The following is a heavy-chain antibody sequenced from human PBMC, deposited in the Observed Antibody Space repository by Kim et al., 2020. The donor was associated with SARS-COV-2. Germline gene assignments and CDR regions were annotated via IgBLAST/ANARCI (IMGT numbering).Heavy chain of an antibody. CDR2: ISSSSSYT. J-gene: IGHJ4*02. CDR1: GFTFSDYY. Sequence: GGSLRLSCAASGFTFSDYYMSWIRQAPGKGLEWVSYISSSSSYTNYADSVKGRFTISRDNAKNSLYLQMNSLRAEDTAVYYCARVKGAARPPLMQYYFDYSGQGTLVTVSS. D-gene: IGHD6-6*01. V-gene: IGHV3-11*05. CDR3: ARVKGAARPPLMQYYFDY.